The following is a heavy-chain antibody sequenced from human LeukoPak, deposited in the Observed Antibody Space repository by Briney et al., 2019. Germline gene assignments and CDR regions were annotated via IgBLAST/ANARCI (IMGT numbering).Heavy chain of an antibody. Sequence: KAGESLKISCKASGYIFTNYWIALVRQMPGKGLEYMWIIYAGDSDTRYSPSLQGQVTISADKSISTASLQWSSLKASATAMYYCARRSYYDNSGYFYFDYWGQGTLVTVSS. CDR3: ARRSYYDNSGYFYFDY. D-gene: IGHD3-22*01. CDR2: IYAGDSDT. V-gene: IGHV5-51*01. J-gene: IGHJ4*02. CDR1: GYIFTNYW.